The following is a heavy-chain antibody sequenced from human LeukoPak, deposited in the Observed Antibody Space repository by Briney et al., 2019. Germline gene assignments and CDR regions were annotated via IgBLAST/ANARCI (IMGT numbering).Heavy chain of an antibody. D-gene: IGHD4-17*01. Sequence: GGSLRLSCAASGFTFSSYAMHWVRQAPGKGLEWVAVISYDGSNKYYADSVKGRFTISRDNSKNTLYLQMNSLRAEDTAVYYCARDPEDYGEEQYYFDYWGQGTLVTVSS. V-gene: IGHV3-30*04. CDR1: GFTFSSYA. CDR2: ISYDGSNK. CDR3: ARDPEDYGEEQYYFDY. J-gene: IGHJ4*02.